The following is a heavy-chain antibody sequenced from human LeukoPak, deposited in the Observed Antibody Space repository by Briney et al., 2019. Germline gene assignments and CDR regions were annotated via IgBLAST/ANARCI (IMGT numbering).Heavy chain of an antibody. CDR3: ARDDGGYSYGSYYFDY. Sequence: PSETLSLNCTVSGGSISRSSYYWNWIRQPPGKGLEWIGYIYYSGTTNYNPSLKSRVTISVDTSKNQFSLKLSSVTAADTAAYYCARDDGGYSYGSYYFDYWGQGTLVTVSS. CDR2: IYYSGTT. CDR1: GGSISRSSYY. J-gene: IGHJ4*02. V-gene: IGHV4-61*01. D-gene: IGHD5-18*01.